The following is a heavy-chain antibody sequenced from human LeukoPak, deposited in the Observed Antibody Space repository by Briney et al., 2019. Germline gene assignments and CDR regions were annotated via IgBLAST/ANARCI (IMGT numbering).Heavy chain of an antibody. J-gene: IGHJ4*02. V-gene: IGHV3-48*01. Sequence: GGSLRLSCAASGFTFSSYSMNWVRQAPGKGLEWVSYISSSSSTIYYADSVKGRFTISRDNAKNSLYLQMNSLRAEDTAVYYYARDKGGFDYWGQGTLVTVSS. CDR1: GFTFSSYS. CDR2: ISSSSSTI. CDR3: ARDKGGFDY. D-gene: IGHD3-16*01.